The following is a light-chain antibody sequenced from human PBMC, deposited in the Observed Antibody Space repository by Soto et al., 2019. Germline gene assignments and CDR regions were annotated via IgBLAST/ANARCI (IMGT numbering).Light chain of an antibody. V-gene: IGKV3-20*01. Sequence: EIVLTQSPGTLSLSPGERATLSCRARQSVSSSYLAWHQQKPGQAPRLLIYVASSRATGIPDRFSGSGSGTDFTLTISRLEPEDFAVYYCQQYGSSLPLTFGGGTKVEIK. J-gene: IGKJ4*01. CDR2: VAS. CDR1: QSVSSSY. CDR3: QQYGSSLPLT.